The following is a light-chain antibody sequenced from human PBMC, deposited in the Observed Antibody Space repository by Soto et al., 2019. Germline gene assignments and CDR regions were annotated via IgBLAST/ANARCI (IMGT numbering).Light chain of an antibody. V-gene: IGKV1D-12*01. J-gene: IGKJ4*01. Sequence: DIHMTQSPSSVSASIGDRVTLTCRASRDIRFWLAWYQLKPGKPPKPLIKAASSLYPGVPSRFSGNKSGTEFTLTINNLQPEDFATYFCQQAHSFPLTFGGGTKVEI. CDR1: RDIRFW. CDR2: AAS. CDR3: QQAHSFPLT.